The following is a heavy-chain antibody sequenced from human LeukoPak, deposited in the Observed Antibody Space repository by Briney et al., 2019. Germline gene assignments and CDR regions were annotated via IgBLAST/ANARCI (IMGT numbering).Heavy chain of an antibody. CDR2: ISYDGSNK. J-gene: IGHJ4*02. V-gene: IGHV3-30-3*01. D-gene: IGHD3-3*01. Sequence: GRSLRLSCAASGFTFSSYAMHWVRQAPGKGLEWVAVISYDGSNKYYADSVKGRFTISRDNSKNTLYLQMNSLRAEDTAVYYCARDPIQTYYDFWSGYSRRGYFDYWGQGTLVTVSS. CDR3: ARDPIQTYYDFWSGYSRRGYFDY. CDR1: GFTFSSYA.